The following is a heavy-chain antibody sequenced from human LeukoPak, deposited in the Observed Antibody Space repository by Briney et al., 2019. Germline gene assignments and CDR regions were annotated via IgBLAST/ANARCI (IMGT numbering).Heavy chain of an antibody. J-gene: IGHJ4*02. CDR2: INHSGST. D-gene: IGHD3-3*01. CDR3: ARVVSYYDFWSGYSHVRYFDY. CDR1: GGSISSSNW. Sequence: SETLSLTCAVSGGSISSSNWWSWIRQPTGKGLEWIGEINHSGSTNYNPSLKSRVTISVDTSKNQFSLKLSSVTAADTAVYYCARVVSYYDFWSGYSHVRYFDYWGQGTLVTVSS. V-gene: IGHV4-4*02.